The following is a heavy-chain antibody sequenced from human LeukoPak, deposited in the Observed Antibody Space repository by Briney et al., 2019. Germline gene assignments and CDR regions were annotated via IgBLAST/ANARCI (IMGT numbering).Heavy chain of an antibody. CDR3: AKDLETYYDILTGCPFDY. D-gene: IGHD3-9*01. Sequence: HPGGSLRLSCAASGFTFSSYAMHWVRQAPGKGLEWVAVISYDGSNKYYADSVKGRFTISRDNSKNTLYLQMNSLRAEDTAVYYCAKDLETYYDILTGCPFDYWGQGTLVTVSS. CDR1: GFTFSSYA. V-gene: IGHV3-30*04. J-gene: IGHJ4*02. CDR2: ISYDGSNK.